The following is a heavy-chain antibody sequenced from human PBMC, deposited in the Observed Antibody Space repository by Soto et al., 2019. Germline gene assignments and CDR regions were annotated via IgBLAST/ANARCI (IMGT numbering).Heavy chain of an antibody. Sequence: PVGSLRLSCAASGFTFSSYAMSWVRQAPGKGLEWVSAISGSGGSTYYADSVKGRFTISRDNSKNTLYLQMNSLRAEDTAVYYCAKDSPPRLAKDRSDPLDYWGQGTLVTVSS. J-gene: IGHJ4*02. CDR2: ISGSGGST. V-gene: IGHV3-23*01. D-gene: IGHD3-22*01. CDR3: AKDSPPRLAKDRSDPLDY. CDR1: GFTFSSYA.